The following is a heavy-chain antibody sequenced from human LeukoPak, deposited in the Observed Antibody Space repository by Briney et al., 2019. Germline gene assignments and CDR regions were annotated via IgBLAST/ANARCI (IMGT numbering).Heavy chain of an antibody. CDR2: IKAKIHGETI. J-gene: IGHJ4*02. CDR3: TRRSTI. CDR1: GVSISSYY. D-gene: IGHD5-24*01. V-gene: IGHV3-15*01. Sequence: ETLSLTCTVSGVSISSYYWGWIRQPPGKGLEWVARIKAKIHGETIDYAAPVRGRFIISRDDSRNTVYLQMNSLKFEDTAMYYCTRRSTIWGPGTRVTVSS.